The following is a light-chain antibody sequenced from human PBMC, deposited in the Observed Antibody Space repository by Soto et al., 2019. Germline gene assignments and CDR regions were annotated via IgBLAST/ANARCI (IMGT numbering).Light chain of an antibody. CDR2: GNS. Sequence: QPVLTQPPSVSGAPGQSVTISCTGSSSNIGADYDVHWYQQLPGTAPKLLIFGNSNRPSGVPDRFSGSKSGTSASLAITGLQADDEADYYCQSYDSSLSGCVFGTGTKLTVL. V-gene: IGLV1-40*01. CDR1: SSNIGADYD. J-gene: IGLJ1*01. CDR3: QSYDSSLSGCV.